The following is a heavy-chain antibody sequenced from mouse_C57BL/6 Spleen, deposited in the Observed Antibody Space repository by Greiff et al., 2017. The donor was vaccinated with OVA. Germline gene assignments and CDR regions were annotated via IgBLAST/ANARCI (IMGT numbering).Heavy chain of an antibody. Sequence: EVKLVESGGGLVKPGGSLKLSCAASGFTFSDYGMHWVRQAPEKGLEWVAYISSGCSTIYYADTVKGRFTISRDNAKNTLFLQMTSLRAEDTAMYYCARPNWDYWGQGTTLTVSS. D-gene: IGHD4-1*01. V-gene: IGHV5-17*01. CDR1: GFTFSDYG. CDR2: ISSGCSTI. CDR3: ARPNWDY. J-gene: IGHJ2*01.